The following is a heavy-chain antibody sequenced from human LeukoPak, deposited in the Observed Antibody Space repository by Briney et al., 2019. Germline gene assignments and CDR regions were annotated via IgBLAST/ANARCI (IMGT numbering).Heavy chain of an antibody. Sequence: GGSLRLSCAASGFTFSSYAMHWVRQAPGKGLEWVAVISYDGSNKYYADSVKGRFTISRDNSKNTLYLQMNSLRAEDTAVYYCAREAYYYDSSGSKDYWGQGTLVTFSS. CDR1: GFTFSSYA. V-gene: IGHV3-30*04. J-gene: IGHJ4*02. CDR2: ISYDGSNK. D-gene: IGHD3-22*01. CDR3: AREAYYYDSSGSKDY.